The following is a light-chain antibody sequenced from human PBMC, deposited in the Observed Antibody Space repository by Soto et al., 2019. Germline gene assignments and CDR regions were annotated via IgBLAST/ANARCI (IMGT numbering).Light chain of an antibody. CDR1: SSDVGNYNY. J-gene: IGLJ3*02. Sequence: QSVLTQPASVSGSPGQLITISCTGTSSDVGNYNYVSWFQQHPGKAPKVMIYDVSNRPSGISDRFSGSKSGNTASLTISGLQPEDEADYYCNSYTSISTWVFGGGTKLTVL. CDR3: NSYTSISTWV. V-gene: IGLV2-14*03. CDR2: DVS.